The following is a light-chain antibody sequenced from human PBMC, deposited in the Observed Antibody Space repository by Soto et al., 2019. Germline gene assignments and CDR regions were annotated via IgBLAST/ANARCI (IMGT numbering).Light chain of an antibody. V-gene: IGLV2-11*01. Sequence: QSALTQPRSVSGSPGQSVTISCTGTNNDVGNSNYVSWYQQHPGKAPKLIIYDVTKRPSGVPDRFSGSKAGNTASLTISGLQTEDEADYFCCSCADSYTFVLFGGGTQLTVL. CDR2: DVT. J-gene: IGLJ7*01. CDR1: NNDVGNSNY. CDR3: CSCADSYTFVL.